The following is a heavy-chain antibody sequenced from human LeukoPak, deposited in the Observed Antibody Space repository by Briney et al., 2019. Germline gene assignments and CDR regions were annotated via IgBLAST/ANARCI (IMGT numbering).Heavy chain of an antibody. V-gene: IGHV4-34*01. CDR2: INHSGST. Sequence: SETLSLTCAVYGGSFSGYYWSWIRQPPGKGLEWIGEINHSGSTSYNPSLKSRVTISVDTSKNQFSLKLTSVTAADTAVYYCARPGDCSSTTCSLYFQLWGQGTLVTVSS. CDR3: ARPGDCSSTTCSLYFQL. J-gene: IGHJ1*01. CDR1: GGSFSGYY. D-gene: IGHD2-2*01.